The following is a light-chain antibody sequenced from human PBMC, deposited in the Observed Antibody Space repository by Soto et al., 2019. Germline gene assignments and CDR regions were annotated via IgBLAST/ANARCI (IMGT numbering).Light chain of an antibody. V-gene: IGKV3-15*01. CDR2: RAS. Sequence: ERTTLSGRARQSISSDLAWYQQKPGQAPRLVIQRASTRATGIPARFSCSGSGTEFTLTICGLQPDDAAVYYCQQDNKWLPCTFAQGTRLE. J-gene: IGKJ5*01. CDR3: QQDNKWLPCT. CDR1: QSISSD.